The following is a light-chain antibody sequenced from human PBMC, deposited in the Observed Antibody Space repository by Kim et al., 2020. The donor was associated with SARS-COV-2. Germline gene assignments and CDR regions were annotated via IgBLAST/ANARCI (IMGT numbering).Light chain of an antibody. V-gene: IGLV7-46*01. Sequence: QAVVTQEPSLTVSPGETVTLTCGSSTGAVTSGHYPYWFQQKPGQAPRTLIYHTTNRHSWTPARFSGSLLGGKAALTLSGAQPEDEAEYYCLLFYSGARIFGGGTQLTVL. J-gene: IGLJ2*01. CDR1: TGAVTSGHY. CDR2: HTT. CDR3: LLFYSGARI.